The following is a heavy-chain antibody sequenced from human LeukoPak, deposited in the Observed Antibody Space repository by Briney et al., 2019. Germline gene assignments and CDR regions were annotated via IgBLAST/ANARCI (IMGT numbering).Heavy chain of an antibody. Sequence: SETLSLTCTVSGGSISSYYWSWIRQPPGKGLERIGYIYYSGSTNYNPSLKSRVTISVDTSKNQFSLKLSSVTAADTAVYYCARQDSSSWDYGPIDYWGQGTLVTVSS. D-gene: IGHD6-13*01. V-gene: IGHV4-59*08. CDR2: IYYSGST. J-gene: IGHJ4*02. CDR1: GGSISSYY. CDR3: ARQDSSSWDYGPIDY.